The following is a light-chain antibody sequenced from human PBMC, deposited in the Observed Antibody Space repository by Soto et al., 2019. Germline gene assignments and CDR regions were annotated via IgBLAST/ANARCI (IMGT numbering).Light chain of an antibody. CDR3: QQYNSFWT. CDR2: DAY. Sequence: DLQMTQSPSTLSASVGDRVTITCRASQSISSWLAWYQQKPGKAPKLLIYDAYYLERGVPSRFSGSGSWTEFTLTISSLQPDDLATYYCQQYNSFWTFGQGTKVEI. CDR1: QSISSW. J-gene: IGKJ1*01. V-gene: IGKV1-5*01.